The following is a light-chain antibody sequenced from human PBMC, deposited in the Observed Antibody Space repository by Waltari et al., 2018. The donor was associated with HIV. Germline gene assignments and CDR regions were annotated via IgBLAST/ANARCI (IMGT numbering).Light chain of an antibody. CDR2: GNN. J-gene: IGLJ2*01. V-gene: IGLV1-40*01. CDR1: SSNIGAGYD. CDR3: QSYDSSLTGSV. Sequence: QSVLTQPPSVSGAPGQRVTISCTGSSSNIGAGYDVHWYQQVPGTAHKLLIYGNNNRPSGVPDRFSASKSGASPSLAITGLQAEDEADYYCQSYDSSLTGSVFGGGTKLTVL.